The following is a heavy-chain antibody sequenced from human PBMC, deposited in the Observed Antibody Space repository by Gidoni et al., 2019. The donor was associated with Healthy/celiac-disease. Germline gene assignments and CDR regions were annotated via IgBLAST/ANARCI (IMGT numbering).Heavy chain of an antibody. D-gene: IGHD6-13*01. Sequence: QVQLVESGGGVVQPGRSLRLSCAASGFTFSSYAMHWVRQAPGKGLGWVAVIWYDGSNKYYADSVKGRFTISRDNSKNTLYLQMNSLRAEDTAVYYCAREHGSRGFDPWGQGTLVTVSS. CDR2: IWYDGSNK. CDR3: AREHGSRGFDP. J-gene: IGHJ5*02. V-gene: IGHV3-33*01. CDR1: GFTFSSYA.